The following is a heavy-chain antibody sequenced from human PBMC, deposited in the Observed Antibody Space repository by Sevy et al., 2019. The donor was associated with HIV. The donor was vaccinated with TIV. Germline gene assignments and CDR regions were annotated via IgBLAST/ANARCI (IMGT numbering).Heavy chain of an antibody. V-gene: IGHV3-21*01. CDR3: TRDLEHSSGWGSYFDY. CDR2: ISSSSSYI. J-gene: IGHJ4*02. Sequence: GGSLRLSCAASGFTFSSYSMNWVRQTPGKGLEWVSSISSSSSYIFYSDSVKGRFTISRDDAKNSLYLQMNSLRAEDTAVYFCTRDLEHSSGWGSYFDYWGQGTQVTVSS. D-gene: IGHD6-25*01. CDR1: GFTFSSYS.